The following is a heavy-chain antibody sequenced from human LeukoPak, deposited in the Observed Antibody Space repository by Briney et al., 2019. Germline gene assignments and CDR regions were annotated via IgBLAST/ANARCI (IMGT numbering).Heavy chain of an antibody. CDR1: GFTFSSYA. CDR3: AKDGSGWYPENWFDP. Sequence: GGSLRLSCAASGFTFSSYAMSWVRQAPGKGLEWVSGISGSGGSTYYADSVKGRFTISRDNSKNTLYLQMNSLRAEDTAVYYCAKDGSGWYPENWFDPWGQGTLVTVSS. J-gene: IGHJ5*02. CDR2: ISGSGGST. D-gene: IGHD6-19*01. V-gene: IGHV3-23*01.